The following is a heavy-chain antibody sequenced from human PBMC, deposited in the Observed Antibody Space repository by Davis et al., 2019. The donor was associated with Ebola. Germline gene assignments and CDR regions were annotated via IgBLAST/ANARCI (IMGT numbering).Heavy chain of an antibody. V-gene: IGHV3-30*03. Sequence: PGGSLRLSCAASGFTFDDYGMSWVRQAPGKGLEWVAVISYDGSNKYYADSVKGRFTISRDNSKNTLYLQMNSLRAEDTAVYYCARVENVLRYFDWLLSSDYYYYYGMDVWGQGTTVTVSS. CDR2: ISYDGSNK. CDR1: GFTFDDYG. CDR3: ARVENVLRYFDWLLSSDYYYYYGMDV. D-gene: IGHD3-9*01. J-gene: IGHJ6*02.